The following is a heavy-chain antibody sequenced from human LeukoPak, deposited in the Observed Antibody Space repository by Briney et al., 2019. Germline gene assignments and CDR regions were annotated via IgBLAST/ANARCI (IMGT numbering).Heavy chain of an antibody. CDR2: ISYDGSNK. J-gene: IGHJ3*02. V-gene: IGHV3-30*01. Sequence: GGSLRPSCAASGFTFSSYAMHWVRQAPGKGLEWVAVISYDGSNKYYADSVKGRFTISRDNSKNTLYLQMNSLRAEDTAVYYCAREYRPYYDSSGYYYVGSAFDIWGQGTMVTVSS. CDR1: GFTFSSYA. CDR3: AREYRPYYDSSGYYYVGSAFDI. D-gene: IGHD3-22*01.